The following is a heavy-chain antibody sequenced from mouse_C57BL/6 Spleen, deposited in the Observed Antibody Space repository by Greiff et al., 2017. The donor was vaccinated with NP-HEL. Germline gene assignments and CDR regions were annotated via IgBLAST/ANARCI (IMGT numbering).Heavy chain of an antibody. J-gene: IGHJ2*01. CDR2: IWRGGST. CDR1: GFSLTSYG. Sequence: VQLQQSGPGLVQPSQSLSITCTVSGFSLTSYGVHWVRQPPGKGLEWLGVIWRGGSTDYNAAFISRLSISKDNSKSPVFFKMNILQADDTAIYYCAKKGVGGHDYWGQGTTLTVSS. CDR3: AKKGVGGHDY. V-gene: IGHV2-4*01.